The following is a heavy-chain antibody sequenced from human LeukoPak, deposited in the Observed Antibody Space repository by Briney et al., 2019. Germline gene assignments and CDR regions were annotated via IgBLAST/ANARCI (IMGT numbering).Heavy chain of an antibody. CDR1: GASFSGYY. J-gene: IGHJ6*04. Sequence: SETLSLTCAVYGASFSGYYWSWIRPPPGKGLEWIGELNHSGSTNYNPSLKSRVTISVDTSKNQFSLKLSSVAAADTAVYYCASPGSGSYYRNYYYGMDVWGKGTTVTVSS. CDR2: LNHSGST. CDR3: ASPGSGSYYRNYYYGMDV. D-gene: IGHD3-10*01. V-gene: IGHV4-34*01.